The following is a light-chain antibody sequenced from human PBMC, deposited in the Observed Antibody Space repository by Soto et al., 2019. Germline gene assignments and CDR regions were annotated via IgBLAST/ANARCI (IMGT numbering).Light chain of an antibody. Sequence: QSVLTQPPSVSAAPGQKVTISCSGSSSNIGNNYVSWYQQFPGTAPKLLIYENNKRPSGIPDRFSGSKSGTSATLGITGLQTGDEADYYCGTWDSSPRAVVCGGGTKLTVL. CDR1: SSNIGNNY. CDR3: GTWDSSPRAVV. CDR2: ENN. V-gene: IGLV1-51*02. J-gene: IGLJ2*01.